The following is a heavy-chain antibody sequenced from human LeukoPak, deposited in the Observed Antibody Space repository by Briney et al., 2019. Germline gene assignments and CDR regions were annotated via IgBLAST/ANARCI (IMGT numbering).Heavy chain of an antibody. Sequence: GESLRISCRDSAYSYTNYWIGWVRQMPGTGLEWMGIIYPGDSDTRYSPSFQGQVTISVDKSTSTAYLQWSSLKASDTAMYYSVRPSASGSKSDRGWFDSWGQGTLVTVSS. CDR3: VRPSASGSKSDRGWFDS. J-gene: IGHJ5*01. CDR2: IYPGDSDT. V-gene: IGHV5-51*01. D-gene: IGHD3-10*01. CDR1: AYSYTNYW.